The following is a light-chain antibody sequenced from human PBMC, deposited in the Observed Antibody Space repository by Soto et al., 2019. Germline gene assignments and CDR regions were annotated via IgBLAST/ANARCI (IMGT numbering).Light chain of an antibody. V-gene: IGKV3-15*01. CDR2: GAS. Sequence: EIVMTQSPATLSVSPGERATLSFRASQSFSSNLAWYQQKPGQAPRLLIYGASTRATGIPARFSGSGSGTDFTLTISRLEPEDFAVYYCQQYGSSITFGQGTRPEI. CDR1: QSFSSN. J-gene: IGKJ5*01. CDR3: QQYGSSIT.